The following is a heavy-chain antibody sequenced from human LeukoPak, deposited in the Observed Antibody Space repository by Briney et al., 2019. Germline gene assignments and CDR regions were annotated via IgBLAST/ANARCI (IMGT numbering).Heavy chain of an antibody. D-gene: IGHD6-13*01. CDR2: IYYSGST. CDR3: ASQQLPNWFDP. Sequence: SETLSLTCTVSGSSISSYYWSWIRQPPGKGLEWIGYIYYSGSTNYNPSLKSRVTISVDTSKNQFSLKLSSVTAADTAVYYCASQQLPNWFDPWGQGTLVTVSS. V-gene: IGHV4-59*01. CDR1: GSSISSYY. J-gene: IGHJ5*02.